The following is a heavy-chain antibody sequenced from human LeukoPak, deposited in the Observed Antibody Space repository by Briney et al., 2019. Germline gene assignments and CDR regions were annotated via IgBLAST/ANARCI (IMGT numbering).Heavy chain of an antibody. V-gene: IGHV3-33*08. D-gene: IGHD5-12*01. CDR1: GFNFSSNG. Sequence: GSLKLSFSASGFNFSSNGMHWVRQAPGKGLGWVAVIWYDGSNKYYADSVKGRFTISRDNSKNTLYLQMNILRAEDTAVYYCARDRDYDYLDYWGQGTLVTVSS. CDR2: IWYDGSNK. CDR3: ARDRDYDYLDY. J-gene: IGHJ4*02.